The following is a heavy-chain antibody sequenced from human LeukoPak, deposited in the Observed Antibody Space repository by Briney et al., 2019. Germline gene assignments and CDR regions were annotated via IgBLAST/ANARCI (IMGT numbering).Heavy chain of an antibody. J-gene: IGHJ6*02. V-gene: IGHV1-46*01. CDR3: ARGFVVVPERYYGMDV. D-gene: IGHD2-2*01. CDR1: GYTFTSYY. CDR2: INPSGGST. Sequence: ASVKVSCKASGYTFTSYYMHWVRQAPGQGLEWMGIINPSGGSTSYAQKFQGRVTMTRDTSTSTVYMELRSLRSDDTAVYYCARGFVVVPERYYGMDVWGQGTTVTVSS.